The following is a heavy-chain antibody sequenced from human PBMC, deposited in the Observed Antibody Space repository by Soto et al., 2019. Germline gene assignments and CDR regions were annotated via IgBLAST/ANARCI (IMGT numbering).Heavy chain of an antibody. J-gene: IGHJ6*02. CDR3: AKGPISPYGMDV. CDR1: GFTFSSYA. D-gene: IGHD3-3*01. Sequence: EEQLLESGGGLVQPGGCLRLSCAASGFTFSSYAMSWVLQAPGKGLEWVSSVYSRGDRKYFADSVKGRFTISRDNAKNTMYLQMNSLGAEDTAVYYCAKGPISPYGMDVWGQGTTVTVSS. V-gene: IGHV3-23*01. CDR2: VYSRGDRK.